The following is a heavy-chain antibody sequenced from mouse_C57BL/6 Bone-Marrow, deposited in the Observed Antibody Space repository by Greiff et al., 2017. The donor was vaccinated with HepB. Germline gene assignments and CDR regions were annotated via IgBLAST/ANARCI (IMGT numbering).Heavy chain of an antibody. V-gene: IGHV1-15*01. CDR2: IDPETGGT. CDR3: TRGPYYGSSYAMDY. J-gene: IGHJ4*01. D-gene: IGHD1-1*01. CDR1: GYTFTDYE. Sequence: VQGVESGAELVRPGASVTLSCKASGYTFTDYEMHWVKQTPVHGLEWIGAIDPETGGTAYNQKFKGKAILTADKSSSTAYMELRSLTSEDSAVYYCTRGPYYGSSYAMDYWGQGTSVTVSS.